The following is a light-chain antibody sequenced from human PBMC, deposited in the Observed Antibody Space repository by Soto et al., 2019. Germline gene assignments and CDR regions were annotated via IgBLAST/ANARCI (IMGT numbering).Light chain of an antibody. Sequence: SYELTQPPSVSVSPGQTANITCSGNTLGSKFVFWYQQKAGQSPMVVIYEDTKRPSGIPERFSGSNSGNTAPLTISGTQAMDEDDFYCQAWDSGTVVFGGGTKLNVL. V-gene: IGLV3-1*01. CDR3: QAWDSGTVV. CDR2: EDT. CDR1: TLGSKF. J-gene: IGLJ2*01.